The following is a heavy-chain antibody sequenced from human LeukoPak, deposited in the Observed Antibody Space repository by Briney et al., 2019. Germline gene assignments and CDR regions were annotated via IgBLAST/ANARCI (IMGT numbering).Heavy chain of an antibody. V-gene: IGHV4-59*01. J-gene: IGHJ5*02. D-gene: IGHD3-10*01. CDR2: IYYNGDT. CDR3: VRGPYGSSISNWFDP. CDR1: GGSITGYS. Sequence: SETLSLTCTVSGGSITGYSWSWIRQTPGKGLEWIGYIYYNGDTHYNPSLNSRLSMSVDTPNKQFSLNLRSVTAADTAVYYCVRGPYGSSISNWFDPWGQGLLVTVSS.